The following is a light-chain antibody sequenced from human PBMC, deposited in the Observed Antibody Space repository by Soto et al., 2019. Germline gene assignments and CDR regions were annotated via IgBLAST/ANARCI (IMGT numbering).Light chain of an antibody. CDR3: QSYDNSLNGYV. V-gene: IGLV1-40*01. J-gene: IGLJ1*01. CDR2: ANN. CDR1: SSNIGAGYD. Sequence: QSVLTQPPSVSGAPGQRVTISCTGSSSNIGAGYDVHWYQQLPGTAPKLLIYANNNRPSGVPDRFSGSKSGTSASLAITGLQAEDEADYYCQSYDNSLNGYVFGTGTKVTVL.